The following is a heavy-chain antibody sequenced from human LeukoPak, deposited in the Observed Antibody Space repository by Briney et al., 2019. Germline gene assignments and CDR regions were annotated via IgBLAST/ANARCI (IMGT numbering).Heavy chain of an antibody. Sequence: GGSLRLSCAASGFTFSSYWMSWVRQAPGKGLEWVANIKQDGSEKYYVDSVKGRFTISRDNAKNSLYLQMNSLRAEDTAVYYCAKDGLGYCSSTSCIRTHFDYWGQGTLVTVSS. CDR2: IKQDGSEK. D-gene: IGHD2-2*01. V-gene: IGHV3-7*01. CDR3: AKDGLGYCSSTSCIRTHFDY. CDR1: GFTFSSYW. J-gene: IGHJ4*02.